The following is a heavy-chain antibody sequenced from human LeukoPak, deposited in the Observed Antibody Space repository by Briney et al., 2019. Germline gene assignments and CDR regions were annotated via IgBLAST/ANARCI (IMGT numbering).Heavy chain of an antibody. V-gene: IGHV1-69*01. Sequence: SVKVSCKASGGTFSSYAISWVRQAPGQGLEWMGGIIPIFGTANYAQKFQGRVTITADESTSTAYMELSSLRSEDTAVYYCARGPFSRGWYAKQFDYWGQGTLVTVSS. CDR3: ARGPFSRGWYAKQFDY. CDR1: GGTFSSYA. J-gene: IGHJ4*02. D-gene: IGHD6-19*01. CDR2: IIPIFGTA.